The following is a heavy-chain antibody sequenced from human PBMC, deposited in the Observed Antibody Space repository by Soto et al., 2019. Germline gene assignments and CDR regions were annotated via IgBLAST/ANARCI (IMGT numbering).Heavy chain of an antibody. CDR2: INHSGRT. CDR1: GGSFSGYY. V-gene: IGHV4-34*01. D-gene: IGHD3-22*01. J-gene: IGHJ4*02. Sequence: SETLSLTCAVYGGSFSGYYWSWIRQPPGKGLEWIGEINHSGRTNYNPSLKSRVTISVDTSKNQFSLKLSSVTAADTAVYYCARGEPDSSGYFGFDYWGQGTLVTVSS. CDR3: ARGEPDSSGYFGFDY.